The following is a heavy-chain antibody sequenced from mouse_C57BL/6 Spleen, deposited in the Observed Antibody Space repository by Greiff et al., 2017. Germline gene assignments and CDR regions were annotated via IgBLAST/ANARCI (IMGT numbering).Heavy chain of an antibody. D-gene: IGHD1-1*01. Sequence: QVQLQQPGAELVKPGASVKMSCKASGYTFTSYWITWVKQRPGQGLEWIGDIYPGSGSTNYNEKFKSKATLTVDTSSSTAYMQLSSLTSEDSAVXYCARSPYYYGSSYAMDYWGQGTSVTVSS. V-gene: IGHV1-55*01. CDR3: ARSPYYYGSSYAMDY. CDR1: GYTFTSYW. CDR2: IYPGSGST. J-gene: IGHJ4*01.